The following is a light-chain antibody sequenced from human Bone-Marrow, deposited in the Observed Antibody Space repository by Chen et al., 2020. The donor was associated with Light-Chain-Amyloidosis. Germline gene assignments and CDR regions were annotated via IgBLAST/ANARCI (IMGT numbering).Light chain of an antibody. CDR3: MQALQTPWT. Sequence: EIVTTQSPLSLPVTPGEPASNSCRSNQGLLRSKNGYNYLNWFLQKPGQSPQLLIYLASTRASGVPDRFSGSGSGTDFTLKISRVDAEDVGVYYCMQALQTPWTFGLGTKVDIK. CDR2: LAS. V-gene: IGKV2-28*01. J-gene: IGKJ1*01. CDR1: QGLLRSKNGYNY.